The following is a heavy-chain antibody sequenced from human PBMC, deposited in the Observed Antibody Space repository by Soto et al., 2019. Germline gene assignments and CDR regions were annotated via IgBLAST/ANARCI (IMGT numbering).Heavy chain of an antibody. CDR2: ISGSGGST. D-gene: IGHD4-17*01. CDR3: AKQRGGNFATTYAFDI. Sequence: GGSLRLSCAASGFTFCRYALSWGRPAPGEGLEWVSAISGSGGSTYYADSVKGRFTISRDNSKNTLYLQMDSLRAEDTAVYYCAKQRGGNFATTYAFDIWGQGTMVTV. CDR1: GFTFCRYA. V-gene: IGHV3-23*01. J-gene: IGHJ3*02.